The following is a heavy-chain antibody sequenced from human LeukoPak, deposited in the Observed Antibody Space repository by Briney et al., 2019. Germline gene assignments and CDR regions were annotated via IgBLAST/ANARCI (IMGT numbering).Heavy chain of an antibody. V-gene: IGHV1-2*02. CDR1: GYTFTGYY. D-gene: IGHD5-18*01. Sequence: ASVKVSCKASGYTFTGYYMHWVRQAPGQGLEWMGWINPNSGGTNYAQKSQGRVTMTRDTSISTAYMELSRLRSDDTAVYYCAIAHSYGPIYYYYYGMDVWGQGTTVTVSS. CDR2: INPNSGGT. CDR3: AIAHSYGPIYYYYYGMDV. J-gene: IGHJ6*02.